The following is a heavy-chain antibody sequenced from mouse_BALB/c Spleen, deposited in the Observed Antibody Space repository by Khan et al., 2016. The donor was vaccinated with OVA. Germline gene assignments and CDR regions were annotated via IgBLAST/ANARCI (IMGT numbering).Heavy chain of an antibody. J-gene: IGHJ3*01. CDR2: IWSGGST. CDR3: ARNYDYDEGLAY. D-gene: IGHD2-4*01. V-gene: IGHV2-2*02. CDR1: GFSLTTYG. Sequence: QVQLQQSGPGLVQPSQSLSITCTVSGFSLTTYGVHWVRQSPGKGLEWLGVIWSGGSTDYNAAFISRLSISKDSSTSQVFFKMNSLQVNDTAIYYCARNYDYDEGLAYWGQGTLVTVSA.